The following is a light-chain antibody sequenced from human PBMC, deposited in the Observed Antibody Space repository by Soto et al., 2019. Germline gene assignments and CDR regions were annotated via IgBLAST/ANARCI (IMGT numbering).Light chain of an antibody. CDR3: QQYDSYSVRT. Sequence: DIQMTQSPSTLSASVGDGVTITCRASQTITTSLAWYQQKPGKAPKLLIYKASGLEGGVPSRFSGSGSGTGFSLTISSLQADDFASYYCQQYDSYSVRTFGQGTKVEI. J-gene: IGKJ1*01. CDR2: KAS. CDR1: QTITTS. V-gene: IGKV1-5*03.